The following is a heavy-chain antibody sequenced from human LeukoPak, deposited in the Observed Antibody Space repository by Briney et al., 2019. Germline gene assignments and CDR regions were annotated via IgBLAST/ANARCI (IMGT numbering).Heavy chain of an antibody. CDR1: GYSFTSCG. D-gene: IGHD6-6*01. CDR3: ARDRRSSYYFDY. CDR2: ISAYNGNT. J-gene: IGHJ4*02. Sequence: ASVNLSCKASGYSFTSCGISWVRLGPGQGLEWIGWISAYNGNTNYAQKLQGRFTMTTDTSTSTPYMELRSLRSDDTAVYYCARDRRSSYYFDYWGQGTLVTVSS. V-gene: IGHV1-18*01.